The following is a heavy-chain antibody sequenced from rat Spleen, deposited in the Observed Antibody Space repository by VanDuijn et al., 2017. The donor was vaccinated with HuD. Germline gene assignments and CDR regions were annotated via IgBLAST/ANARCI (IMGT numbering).Heavy chain of an antibody. CDR2: ITNASGRT. J-gene: IGHJ3*01. D-gene: IGHD1-4*01. CDR3: ARSGYTFDF. V-gene: IGHV5-31*01. CDR1: GFTFNNYW. Sequence: EVQLVESGGGLVQPGGSLKLSCVASGFTFNNYWMTWIRQAPGKGLEWVASITNASGRTYYPDSVKGRFTISRDTAQNTLYLQMSSLQTEDTAMYFCARSGYTFDFWGQGTLVTVSS.